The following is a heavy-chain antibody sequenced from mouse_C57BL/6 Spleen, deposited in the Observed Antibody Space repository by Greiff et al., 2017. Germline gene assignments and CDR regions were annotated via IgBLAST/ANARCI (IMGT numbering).Heavy chain of an antibody. J-gene: IGHJ1*03. V-gene: IGHV14-1*01. D-gene: IGHD1-1*01. CDR1: GFNIKDYY. Sequence: VQLQQSGAELVRPGASVKLSCTASGFNIKDYYMHWVKQRPEQGLEWIGRIDPEDGDTEYAPKFQGKATMTADTSSNTAYLQLSSLTSEDTAGSYCTTDGYLYFDVWGTGTTVTVSS. CDR3: TTDGYLYFDV. CDR2: IDPEDGDT.